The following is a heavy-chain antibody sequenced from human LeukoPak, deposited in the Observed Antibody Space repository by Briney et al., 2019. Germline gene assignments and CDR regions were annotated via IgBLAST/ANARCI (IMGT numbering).Heavy chain of an antibody. V-gene: IGHV4-34*01. CDR1: GGSFSGYY. CDR2: INHSGST. CDR3: ARHSRYFDWLLSSSSYWYFDL. Sequence: SETLSLTCAVYGGSFSGYYWSWIRQPPGEGLEWIGEINHSGSTNYNPSLKSRVTISVDTSKNQFSLKLSSVTAADTAVYYCARHSRYFDWLLSSSSYWYFDLWGRGTPVTVSS. D-gene: IGHD3-9*01. J-gene: IGHJ2*01.